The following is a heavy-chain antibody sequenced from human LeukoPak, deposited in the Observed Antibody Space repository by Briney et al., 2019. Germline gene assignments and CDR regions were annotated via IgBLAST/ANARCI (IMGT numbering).Heavy chain of an antibody. J-gene: IGHJ4*02. CDR1: GGSISSSSYY. Sequence: SETLSLTCAVYGGSISSSSYYWGWIRQPPGKGLEWIGSIYYSGSTYYNPSLKSRVTISVDTSKNQFSLKLSSVTAADTAVYYCARPHYYGSGTKGYYFDYWGQGTLVTVSS. CDR3: ARPHYYGSGTKGYYFDY. D-gene: IGHD3-10*01. CDR2: IYYSGST. V-gene: IGHV4-39*01.